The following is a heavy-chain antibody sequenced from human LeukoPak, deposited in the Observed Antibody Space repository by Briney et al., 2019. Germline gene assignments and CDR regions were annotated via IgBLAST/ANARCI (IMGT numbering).Heavy chain of an antibody. CDR3: ASLRGAMIVVVIT. V-gene: IGHV4-39*01. Sequence: PSETLSLTCTVSGGSISSSSYYWGWIRQPPGKGLEWIGSIYYSGSTYYNPSLKSRVTISVDTSKNQFSLKLSSVTAADTAVYYCASLRGAMIVVVITWGQGTLVIVSS. CDR1: GGSISSSSYY. CDR2: IYYSGST. J-gene: IGHJ5*02. D-gene: IGHD3-22*01.